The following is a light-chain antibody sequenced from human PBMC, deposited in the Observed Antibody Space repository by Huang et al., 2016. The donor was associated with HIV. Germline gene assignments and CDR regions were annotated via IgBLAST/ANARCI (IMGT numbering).Light chain of an antibody. CDR3: QQYSRSPGT. CDR1: QSVNNY. CDR2: DTF. Sequence: EIVLTQSPDTLSLSPGERATLSCGASQSVNNYLAWYQQKPGQAPRLLIYDTFNRATGIPNRFNGGGSGTDFTLTISRLEPEDFAVYYCQQYSRSPGTFGQGTKVEIK. V-gene: IGKV3-20*01. J-gene: IGKJ1*01.